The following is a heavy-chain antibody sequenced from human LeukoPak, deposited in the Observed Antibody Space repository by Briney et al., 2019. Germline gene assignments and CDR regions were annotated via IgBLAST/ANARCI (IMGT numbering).Heavy chain of an antibody. Sequence: GGSLRLPCEASGFTFNTYYMHWVRQAPGKGLVWVSRTSGDGSTTIYADSVKGRFTISRDNAKNSLYLQMNSLRPDDTAVYYCVRVPYWGQGTLVTVSS. CDR3: VRVPY. V-gene: IGHV3-74*01. CDR1: GFTFNTYY. CDR2: TSGDGSTT. J-gene: IGHJ4*02.